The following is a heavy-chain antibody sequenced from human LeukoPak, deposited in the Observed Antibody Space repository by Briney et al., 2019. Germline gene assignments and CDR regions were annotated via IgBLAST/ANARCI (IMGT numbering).Heavy chain of an antibody. J-gene: IGHJ6*03. CDR2: IYTSGST. CDR3: ARLRYGDFYYYYYMDV. Sequence: SETLSLTCTVSGGSISIYYWDWIRQPPGKGLEWIGYIYTSGSTNYNPSLKSRVTISVDTSKNQFSLKLSSVTAADTAVYYCARLRYGDFYYYYYMDVWGKGTTVTVSS. CDR1: GGSISIYY. V-gene: IGHV4-4*09. D-gene: IGHD4-17*01.